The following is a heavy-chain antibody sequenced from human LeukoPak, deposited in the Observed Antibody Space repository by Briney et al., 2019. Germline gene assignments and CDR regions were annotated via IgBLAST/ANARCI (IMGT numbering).Heavy chain of an antibody. V-gene: IGHV1-46*01. CDR1: GYTFTSYY. CDR3: ARDLATCRLSTSCYKGLDY. Sequence: ASVTVSCKASGYTFTSYYMHWVRQAPGQGLEWMGIINPSGGSTSYAQKFQGRVTMTRDTSTSTVYMELSSLRSEDTAVYYCARDLATCRLSTSCYKGLDYWGQGTLVTVSS. J-gene: IGHJ4*02. CDR2: INPSGGST. D-gene: IGHD2-2*02.